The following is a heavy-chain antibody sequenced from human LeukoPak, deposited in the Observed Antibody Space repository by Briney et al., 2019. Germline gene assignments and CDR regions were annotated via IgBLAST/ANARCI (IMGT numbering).Heavy chain of an antibody. V-gene: IGHV4-61*01. CDR2: IYYSGST. CDR1: GGSVSSGSYY. CDR3: ARAKAVADYFDY. J-gene: IGHJ4*02. D-gene: IGHD6-19*01. Sequence: PSETLSLTCTVSGGSVSSGSYYWSWIRQPPGKGLEWIGYIYYSGSTNYNPSLMSRVTISVDTSKNQFSLKLSSVTAADTAVYYCARAKAVADYFDYWGQGTLVTVSS.